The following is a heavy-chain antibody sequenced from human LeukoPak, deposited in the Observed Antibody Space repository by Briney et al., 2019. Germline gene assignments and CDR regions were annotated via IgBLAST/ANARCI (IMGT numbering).Heavy chain of an antibody. Sequence: GSLRLSCAASGFTFSSNSMNWVRQAPGKGLEWVGSIYYSGSTYYNPSLKSRVTISVDTSKNQFSLKLSSVTAADTAVYYCASPVATSHFDYWGQGTLVTVSS. D-gene: IGHD5-12*01. V-gene: IGHV4-39*01. CDR3: ASPVATSHFDY. CDR1: GFTFSSNSMN. CDR2: IYYSGST. J-gene: IGHJ4*02.